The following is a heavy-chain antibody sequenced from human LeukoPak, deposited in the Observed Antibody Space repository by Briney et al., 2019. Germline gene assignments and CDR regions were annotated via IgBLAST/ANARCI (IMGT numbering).Heavy chain of an antibody. CDR1: GYSFTSYW. V-gene: IGHV5-51*01. CDR2: IYPGDSDT. CDR3: ARYIAVAGNDDAFDI. J-gene: IGHJ3*02. Sequence: GESLQISCKGSGYSFTSYWIGWVRQMPGKGLEWMGIIYPGDSDTRYSPSFQGQVTISADKSISTAYLQWSSLKASDTAMYYCARYIAVAGNDDAFDIWGQGTMVTVSS. D-gene: IGHD6-19*01.